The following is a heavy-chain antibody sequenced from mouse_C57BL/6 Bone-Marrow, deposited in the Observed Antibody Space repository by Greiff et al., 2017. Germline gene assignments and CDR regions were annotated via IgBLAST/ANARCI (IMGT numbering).Heavy chain of an antibody. Sequence: VQLQQPGAELVKPGASVKLSCKASGYTFTSYWMHWVKQRPGQGLEWIGMIHPNSGSTNYNEKFKSKATLTVDKSSSTAYMQLSSLTSEDSAVYYCARYNLYYDYDWSAYWGQGTLVTVSA. CDR3: ARYNLYYDYDWSAY. CDR2: IHPNSGST. CDR1: GYTFTSYW. J-gene: IGHJ3*01. V-gene: IGHV1-64*01. D-gene: IGHD2-4*01.